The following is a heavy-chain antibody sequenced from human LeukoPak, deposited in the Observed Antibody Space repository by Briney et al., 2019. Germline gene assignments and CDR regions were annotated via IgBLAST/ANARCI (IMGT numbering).Heavy chain of an antibody. CDR3: ARGLSSGWSSPMFDY. CDR1: SGSISNYY. D-gene: IGHD6-19*01. V-gene: IGHV4-59*01. Sequence: SETLSLTCIVSSGSISNYYWSWIRQPPGKGLEWIGYIHNSGSTNYTPSLKSRVTMSVDTSKNQFSLKLSSVTAADTAVYYCARGLSSGWSSPMFDYWGQGTLVTVSS. CDR2: IHNSGST. J-gene: IGHJ4*02.